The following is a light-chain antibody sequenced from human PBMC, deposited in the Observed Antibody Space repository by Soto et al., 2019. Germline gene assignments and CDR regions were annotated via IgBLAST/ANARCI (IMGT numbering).Light chain of an antibody. CDR2: GAS. V-gene: IGKV3-20*01. CDR3: KHYGSSPRT. CDR1: QTISNTY. J-gene: IGKJ1*01. Sequence: EIVLTQSPGTLSLSPGETATLSCRASQTISNTYLAWYQHKPGQAPRLLIYGASTRATGIPARFSGSGSGTDFTLTVNRLEPEDFAVYYCKHYGSSPRTFGQGTKV.